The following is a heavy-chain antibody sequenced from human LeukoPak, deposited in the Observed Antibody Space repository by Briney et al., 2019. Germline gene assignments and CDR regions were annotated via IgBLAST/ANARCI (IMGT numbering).Heavy chain of an antibody. CDR2: ISYDGSNK. J-gene: IGHJ4*02. CDR3: ARKMGGTAAGRVSHPKGSPLDY. CDR1: GFTFSSYA. V-gene: IGHV3-30-3*01. Sequence: GGSLRLSCAASGFTFSSYAMHWVRQAPGKGLEWVAVISYDGSNKYYADSVKGRFTISRDNSKNTLYLQMNSLRAEDRAVYYCARKMGGTAAGRVSHPKGSPLDYWGQGTLVTVSS. D-gene: IGHD6-13*01.